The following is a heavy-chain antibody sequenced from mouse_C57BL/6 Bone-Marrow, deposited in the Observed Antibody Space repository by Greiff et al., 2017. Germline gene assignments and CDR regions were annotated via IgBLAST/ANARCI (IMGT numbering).Heavy chain of an antibody. J-gene: IGHJ3*01. CDR2: ISSGGSYT. CDR1: GFTFSSYG. Sequence: EVKVVESGGDLVKPGGSLKLSCAASGFTFSSYGMSWVRQTPDKRLEWVATISSGGSYTYYPDSVKGRFTISRDNAKNTLYLQMSSLKSEDTAMYCCARRGRGAWFAYWGQGTLVTVSA. CDR3: ARRGRGAWFAY. V-gene: IGHV5-6*02.